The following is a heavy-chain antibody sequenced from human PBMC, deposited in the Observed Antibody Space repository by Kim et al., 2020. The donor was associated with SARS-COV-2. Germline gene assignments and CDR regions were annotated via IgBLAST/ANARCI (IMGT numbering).Heavy chain of an antibody. V-gene: IGHV1-24*01. CDR2: FDPEDGET. Sequence: ASVKVSCKVSGYTLTELSMHWVRQAPGKGLEWMGGFDPEDGETIYAQKFQGRVTMTEDTSTDTAYMELSSLRSEDTAVYYCATVLIMITFGGVIDRYGMDVWGQGTTVTVSS. D-gene: IGHD3-16*02. J-gene: IGHJ6*02. CDR3: ATVLIMITFGGVIDRYGMDV. CDR1: GYTLTELS.